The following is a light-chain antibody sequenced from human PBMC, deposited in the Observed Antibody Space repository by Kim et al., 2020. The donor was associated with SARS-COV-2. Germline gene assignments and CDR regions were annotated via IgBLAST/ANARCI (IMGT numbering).Light chain of an antibody. CDR2: GAS. V-gene: IGKV3-20*01. CDR1: QSVSSSY. CDR3: QQYGSSPYT. Sequence: PGERATLSCRASQSVSSSYLAWYQQKPGQAPRLLIYGASSRATGIPDRFSGSGSGTDFTLTISRLEPEDFAVYYCQQYGSSPYTFGQGTKLEI. J-gene: IGKJ2*01.